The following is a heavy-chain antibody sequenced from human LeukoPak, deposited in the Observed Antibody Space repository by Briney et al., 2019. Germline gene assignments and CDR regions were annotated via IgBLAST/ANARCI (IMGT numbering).Heavy chain of an antibody. J-gene: IGHJ6*02. D-gene: IGHD3-10*01. CDR3: ARGPKVRGVITGGHRGPYYYYGMDV. CDR2: IYYSGST. V-gene: IGHV4-59*12. Sequence: SETLSLTCTVSGGSISSYYWSWIRQPPGKGLEWIGYIYYSGSTNYNPSLKSRVTISVDTSKNQFSLKLSSVTAADTAVYYCARGPKVRGVITGGHRGPYYYYGMDVWGQGTTVTVSS. CDR1: GGSISSYY.